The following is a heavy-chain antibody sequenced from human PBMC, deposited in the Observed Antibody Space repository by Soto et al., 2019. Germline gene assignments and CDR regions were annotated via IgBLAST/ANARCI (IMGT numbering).Heavy chain of an antibody. J-gene: IGHJ2*01. CDR3: ARVGAYCGGDCYSLWYFDL. D-gene: IGHD2-21*02. V-gene: IGHV3-74*01. Sequence: EVQLVESGGGLVQPGGSLRLSCEASGLTFSNYWMHWVRQAPGKGLVWVSRIHRDGTSTSYADSVKGRFTISRDNAKNTLYLQMNSLRAEDTAMYYCARVGAYCGGDCYSLWYFDLWGRGTLVTVSS. CDR1: GLTFSNYW. CDR2: IHRDGTST.